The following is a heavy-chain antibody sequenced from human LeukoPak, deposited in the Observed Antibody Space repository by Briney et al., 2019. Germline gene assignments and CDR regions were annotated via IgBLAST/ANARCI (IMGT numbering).Heavy chain of an antibody. Sequence: PGGSLRLSCAASGFTFSSYAMSWVRQAPGKGLEWVSAISGSGGSTYYADSVKGRFTISRDNSKNTLYLQMNSLRAEDTAVYYCAKDLLLYNWNSGYYYYYYGMDVWGQGTTVTVSS. CDR1: GFTFSSYA. D-gene: IGHD1-7*01. CDR3: AKDLLLYNWNSGYYYYYYGMDV. CDR2: ISGSGGST. V-gene: IGHV3-23*01. J-gene: IGHJ6*02.